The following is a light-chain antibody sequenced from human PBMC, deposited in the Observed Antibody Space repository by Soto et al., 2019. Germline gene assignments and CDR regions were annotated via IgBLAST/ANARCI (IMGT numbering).Light chain of an antibody. Sequence: EYVFSQSPCTVSLSPGERDTLSCRASQTVRNNYLAWYQQKPGQAPRLLIYDASSRATGIPDRFSGGGSGTDFTLTISRLEPEDFAVYYCQQFSSYPLTFGGGTKVDIK. CDR2: DAS. V-gene: IGKV3-20*01. CDR3: QQFSSYPLT. J-gene: IGKJ4*01. CDR1: QTVRNNY.